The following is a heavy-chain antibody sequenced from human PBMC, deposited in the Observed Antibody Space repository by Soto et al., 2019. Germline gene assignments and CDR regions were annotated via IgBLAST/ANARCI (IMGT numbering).Heavy chain of an antibody. D-gene: IGHD2-21*02. CDR1: GGTFSSCA. J-gene: IGHJ4*02. CDR2: IIPIFGTA. CDR3: ARGPPYCGGDCYGTLFDY. V-gene: IGHV1-69*12. Sequence: QVQLVQSGAEVKKPGSSVKVSCKASGGTFSSCAISWVRQAPGQGLEWMGGIIPIFGTANYAQKFQGRVTITADESTSTAYMELSSLRSEDTAVYYCARGPPYCGGDCYGTLFDYWGQGTLVTVSS.